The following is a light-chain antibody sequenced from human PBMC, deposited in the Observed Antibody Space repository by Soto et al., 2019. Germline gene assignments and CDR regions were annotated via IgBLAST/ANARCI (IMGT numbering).Light chain of an antibody. CDR3: SSYTSSSPLYV. Sequence: QAVVTQPASVSGSPGQSITISCTGTSSDVGGYNYVSWYQQHPGKAPKLMIYDVSNRPSGVSNRFSGSKSGNTASLTISGLQPEDEADYYCSSYTSSSPLYVFGTGTKVTVL. V-gene: IGLV2-14*01. CDR1: SSDVGGYNY. J-gene: IGLJ1*01. CDR2: DVS.